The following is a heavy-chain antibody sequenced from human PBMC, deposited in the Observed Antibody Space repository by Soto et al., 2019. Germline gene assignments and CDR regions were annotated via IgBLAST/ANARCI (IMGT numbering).Heavy chain of an antibody. J-gene: IGHJ6*02. Sequence: PVGSLRLSCAASGFTVSSNYMSWVRQAPGKGLEWVSVIYSGGSTYYADSVKGRFTISRDNSKNTLYLQMNSLRAEDTAVYYCAREGPYYYGMDVWGQGTTVTVSS. CDR2: IYSGGST. V-gene: IGHV3-53*01. CDR3: AREGPYYYGMDV. CDR1: GFTVSSNY.